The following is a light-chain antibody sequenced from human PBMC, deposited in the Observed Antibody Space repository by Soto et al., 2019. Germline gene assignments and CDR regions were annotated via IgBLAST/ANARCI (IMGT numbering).Light chain of an antibody. CDR3: CSYAGGASVV. Sequence: QSALTQPASVSGSPGQSITISCTGTSSDIGRYNLVSWYQQHPGKAPKLIIYEDIERPSGVSDRFSGSKSGNTASLTISGLQPEDDAYYYCCSYAGGASVVFGGGTKLTVL. CDR2: EDI. CDR1: SSDIGRYNL. J-gene: IGLJ2*01. V-gene: IGLV2-23*01.